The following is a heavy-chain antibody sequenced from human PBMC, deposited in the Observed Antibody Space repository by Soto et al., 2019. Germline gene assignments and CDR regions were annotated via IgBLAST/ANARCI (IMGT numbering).Heavy chain of an antibody. J-gene: IGHJ4*02. V-gene: IGHV2-70*01. CDR1: GFSLSTSGMC. CDR2: IDWDDDK. D-gene: IGHD5-12*01. CDR3: SRIFRGYSGYDSERSFDY. Sequence: ESGPTLVNPTQSLTLTCTFSGFSLSTSGMCVSWIRQPPGKALEWLALIDWDDDKYYSTSLKTRLTISKDTSKKQVVLTMTNMERVDTTAYYCSRIFRGYSGYDSERSFDYSGELTLVPLCS.